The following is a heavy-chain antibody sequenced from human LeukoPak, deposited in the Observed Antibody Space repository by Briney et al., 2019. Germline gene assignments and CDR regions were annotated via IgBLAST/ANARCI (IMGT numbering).Heavy chain of an antibody. J-gene: IGHJ5*02. V-gene: IGHV1-2*02. D-gene: IGHD2-2*01. Sequence: ASVKVSCKASGYTFTGYYMHWVRQVPGQGLEWMGWINPNSGGTNYAQKFQGRVTMTRDTSISTAYMELSRLRSDDTAVYYCARGVGDCSSTSCYHWFDPWGQGTLVTVSS. CDR1: GYTFTGYY. CDR3: ARGVGDCSSTSCYHWFDP. CDR2: INPNSGGT.